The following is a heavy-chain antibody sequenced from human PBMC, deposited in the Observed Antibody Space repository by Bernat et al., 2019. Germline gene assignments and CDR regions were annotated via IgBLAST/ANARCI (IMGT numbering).Heavy chain of an antibody. Sequence: EVQLLESGGALAQPGGSLRLSCEASGFTFSSFAMSWVRQAPGKGLEWVSSMSGSSGGTYYADSVRGRFTISRDNSKNSLYLQMDSLRAEDTAVYYCAKRSDASGSRGGTIDMWGQGTMVTVSS. CDR1: GFTFSSFA. J-gene: IGHJ3*02. CDR2: MSGSSGGT. V-gene: IGHV3-23*01. D-gene: IGHD4-23*01. CDR3: AKRSDASGSRGGTIDM.